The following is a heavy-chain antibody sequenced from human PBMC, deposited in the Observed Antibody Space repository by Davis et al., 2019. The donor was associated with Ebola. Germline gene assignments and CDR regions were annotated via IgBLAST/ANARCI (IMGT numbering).Heavy chain of an antibody. D-gene: IGHD5-24*01. CDR1: GFTVSSNY. CDR2: IYSGGST. J-gene: IGHJ4*02. V-gene: IGHV3-53*01. CDR3: ARWSLEMAALDY. Sequence: GESLKISCAASGFTVSSNYMSWVRQAPGKGLEWVAVIYSGGSTYYADSVKGRFTISRDNSKNTLYLQMNSLRAEDTAVYYCARWSLEMAALDYWGQGTLVTVSS.